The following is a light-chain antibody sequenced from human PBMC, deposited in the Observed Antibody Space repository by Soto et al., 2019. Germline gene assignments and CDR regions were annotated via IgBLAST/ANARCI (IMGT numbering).Light chain of an antibody. J-gene: IGKJ5*01. CDR2: DIF. CDR3: QQCGSSPIT. Sequence: IVLTQSPATLSLSPGERATLSSRASQSVGSDLAWYKQKPGQASRLVNYDIFTRATGVPTRISGSGSGTEFTLTISSLKSEDFEVYYCQQCGSSPITFGQGTRLEIK. CDR1: QSVGSD. V-gene: IGKV3D-15*02.